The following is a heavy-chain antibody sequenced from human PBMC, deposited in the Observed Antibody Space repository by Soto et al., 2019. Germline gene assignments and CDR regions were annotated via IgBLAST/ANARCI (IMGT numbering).Heavy chain of an antibody. CDR2: ISAYNGNT. D-gene: IGHD1-7*01. CDR1: GYSVTSYG. V-gene: IGHV1-18*01. J-gene: IGHJ4*02. CDR3: ARDRALELGDY. Sequence: QVQLVQSGAEVKKHGASVKVSCKASGYSVTSYGISWVRQAPEQGLEWMGWISAYNGNTNYAQKYRGRVTMPTATSTSTVYMELRSLRSDDTAVYYCARDRALELGDYWGQGTLVTVSS.